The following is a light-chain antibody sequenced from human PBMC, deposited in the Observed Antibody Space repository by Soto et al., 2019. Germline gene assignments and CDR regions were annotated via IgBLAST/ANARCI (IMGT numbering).Light chain of an antibody. J-gene: IGKJ3*01. CDR3: QQRYSTPRI. V-gene: IGKV1-39*01. Sequence: DIQMTQTPSSLSASVGDRVTITCRASQSINNYLNWYQQKPGTAPKFLIYAASSLQSGVPSRFSDSGSSTDFTLTISSLQTEDFATYYCQQRYSTPRIFGHGTKVDIK. CDR1: QSINNY. CDR2: AAS.